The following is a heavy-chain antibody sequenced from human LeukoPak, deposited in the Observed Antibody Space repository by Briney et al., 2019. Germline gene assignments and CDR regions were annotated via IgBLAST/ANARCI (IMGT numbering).Heavy chain of an antibody. D-gene: IGHD3-16*01. J-gene: IGHJ4*02. V-gene: IGHV1-18*01. CDR2: INPRNGNA. Sequence: AASVKVSCKASGYTFTTYEIIWVRRAPGQGLEWMGWINPRNGNANYAHQLQGRVTMTTDTSTSTSYMELASLRFDDTAIYYCARNHLGLGLWGQGTLVTVSS. CDR1: GYTFTTYE. CDR3: ARNHLGLGL.